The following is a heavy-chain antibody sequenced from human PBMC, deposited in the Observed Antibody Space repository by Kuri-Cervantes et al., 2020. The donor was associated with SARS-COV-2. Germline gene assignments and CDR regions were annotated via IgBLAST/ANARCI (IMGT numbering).Heavy chain of an antibody. Sequence: SVKVSCKASGGTFSSYAVTWVRQALGRGLEWMGRIIPLFGTTIYAENFRGRVTLTADKSTNTAYMELSSLRSEDTAVYYCARPYCTSSTCYDGTFDSWGQGTLVTVSS. V-gene: IGHV1-69*06. CDR1: GGTFSSYA. D-gene: IGHD2-2*01. CDR2: IIPLFGTT. J-gene: IGHJ4*02. CDR3: ARPYCTSSTCYDGTFDS.